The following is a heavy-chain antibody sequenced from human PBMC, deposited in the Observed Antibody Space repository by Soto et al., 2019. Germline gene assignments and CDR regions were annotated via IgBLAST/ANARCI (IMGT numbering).Heavy chain of an antibody. D-gene: IGHD2-21*02. CDR1: GFTFSNSA. J-gene: IGHJ4*02. Sequence: EVQLLESGGGLAQPGGSLRLSCVASGFTFSNSAMSWVRHVPVKGLEWAAGISSSGGRTNYADSVKGRFTISRDNSKDTLYLQMNSLRAEDTALYYCAKVQEFCGFNCYIVDSWGQGVLVTVSS. CDR2: ISSSGGRT. V-gene: IGHV3-23*01. CDR3: AKVQEFCGFNCYIVDS.